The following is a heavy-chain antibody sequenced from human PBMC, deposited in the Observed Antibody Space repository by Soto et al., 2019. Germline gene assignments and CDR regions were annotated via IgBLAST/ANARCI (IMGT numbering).Heavy chain of an antibody. J-gene: IGHJ4*01. CDR3: ARDSLTSSSPFHY. Sequence: QVQLVQSGAELKKPGASVKISCKASGYTFSDYIITWVRQAPGQGLEWMGWFSDYNGNTNYAQKFVGRVSMTTDTYTSTAYLEPKSLTSDDTAVYYCARDSLTSSSPFHYWGQGTLITVSS. V-gene: IGHV1-18*01. D-gene: IGHD6-13*01. CDR1: GYTFSDYI. CDR2: FSDYNGNT.